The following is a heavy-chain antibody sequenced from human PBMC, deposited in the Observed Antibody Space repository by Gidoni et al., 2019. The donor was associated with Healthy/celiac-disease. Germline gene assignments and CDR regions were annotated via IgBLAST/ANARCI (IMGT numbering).Heavy chain of an antibody. J-gene: IGHJ6*02. V-gene: IGHV3-30*03. Sequence: QVQLVESGGGVVPPGRDLRLSCAASGFTFSSYCMHWVRQAPGKGLEWVAVISYYGSNKYYADSVKGRFTISRDNSKNTLYLQMNSLRAEDTAVYYCARVSEEGLWPYYYYGMDVWGQGTTVTVSS. CDR2: ISYYGSNK. CDR3: ARVSEEGLWPYYYYGMDV. D-gene: IGHD5-18*01. CDR1: GFTFSSYC.